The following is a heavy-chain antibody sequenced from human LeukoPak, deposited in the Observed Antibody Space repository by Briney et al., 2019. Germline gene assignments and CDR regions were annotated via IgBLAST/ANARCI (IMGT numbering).Heavy chain of an antibody. J-gene: IGHJ4*02. CDR1: GGSINSGGYY. Sequence: SETLSLTCTVSGGSINSGGYYWSWIRQHPGKGPEYIGYIYYSGSTSYNPSFKSRVTISIDTSKNQFSLKLTSVTAADTAVYYCARMSIAARPFDYWGQGTLVAVSS. V-gene: IGHV4-31*03. D-gene: IGHD6-6*01. CDR2: IYYSGST. CDR3: ARMSIAARPFDY.